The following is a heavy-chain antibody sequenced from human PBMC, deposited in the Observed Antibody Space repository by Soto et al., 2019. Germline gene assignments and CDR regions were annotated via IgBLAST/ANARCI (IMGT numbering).Heavy chain of an antibody. V-gene: IGHV4-39*01. J-gene: IGHJ4*02. D-gene: IGHD6-6*01. CDR3: ARHLKYSSRVTFDY. CDR1: GGSISSSSYY. Sequence: PSETLSLTCTVSGGSISSSSYYWGWIRQPPGKGLEWIGSIYYSGSTYYNPSLKSRVTISVDTSKNQFSLKLSSVTAADTAAYYCARHLKYSSRVTFDYWGQGTLVTVSS. CDR2: IYYSGST.